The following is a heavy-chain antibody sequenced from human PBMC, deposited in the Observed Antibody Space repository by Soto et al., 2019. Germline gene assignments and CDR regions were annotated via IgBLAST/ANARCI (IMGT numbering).Heavy chain of an antibody. D-gene: IGHD2-2*01. CDR1: GGSISSYY. V-gene: IGHV4-59*01. CDR2: IYYSGST. Sequence: ETLSLTCTFSGGSISSYYWSWIRQPPGKGLEWIGYIYYSGSTNYNPSLKSRVTISVDTSKNQFSLKLSSVTAEDTAVYYCARDTNQAGGYFDYWGQGTLVTVSS. CDR3: ARDTNQAGGYFDY. J-gene: IGHJ4*02.